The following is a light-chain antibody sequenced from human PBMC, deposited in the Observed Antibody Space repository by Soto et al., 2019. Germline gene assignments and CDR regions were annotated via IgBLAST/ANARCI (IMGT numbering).Light chain of an antibody. CDR3: SSYTNSRTTYVI. J-gene: IGLJ2*01. CDR1: SSDIGGSNY. V-gene: IGLV2-14*01. Sequence: QSVLTQPASVSGSPGQSITISCTGTSSDIGGSNYVSWYQQHPGKAPKLMIFEVTNRPSGVSNRFSGSKSDNTASLTISGLQAEDEAHYYCSSYTNSRTTYVIFGGGTQLTVL. CDR2: EVT.